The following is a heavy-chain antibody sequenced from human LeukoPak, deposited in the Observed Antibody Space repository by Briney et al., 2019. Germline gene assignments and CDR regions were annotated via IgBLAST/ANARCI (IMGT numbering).Heavy chain of an antibody. J-gene: IGHJ4*02. V-gene: IGHV4-34*01. D-gene: IGHD3-10*01. CDR2: INHSGST. CDR3: ARRGVRGVANY. Sequence: SETLSLTCTVSGGSISSYYWSWIRQPPGKGLEWIGEINHSGSTNYNPSLKSRVTISVDTSKNQFSLKLSSVTAADTAVYYCARRGVRGVANYWGQGTLVTVSS. CDR1: GGSISSYY.